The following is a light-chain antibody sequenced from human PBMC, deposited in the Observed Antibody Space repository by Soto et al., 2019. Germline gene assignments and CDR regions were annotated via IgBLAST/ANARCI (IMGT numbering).Light chain of an antibody. CDR2: GAS. J-gene: IGKJ1*01. Sequence: ETVMTQSPATLSVSPGERATLSCRASQSVNSDLAWYQQKPGQAPRLLIYGASTRATGIPARFSDSGSGTEFTLTISSLQSEDFAVYYCHQYDNWPETFGQGTKVEIK. V-gene: IGKV3-15*01. CDR1: QSVNSD. CDR3: HQYDNWPET.